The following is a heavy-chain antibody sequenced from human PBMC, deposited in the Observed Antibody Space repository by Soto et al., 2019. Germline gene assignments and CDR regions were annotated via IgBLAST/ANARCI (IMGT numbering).Heavy chain of an antibody. CDR2: TSAYNGNT. J-gene: IGHJ5*02. CDR3: ARDRVGRYCSGGSCYSGNWFDP. CDR1: GYTFTSYG. D-gene: IGHD2-15*01. Sequence: QVPLVQSGAEVKKPGASVKVSCKASGYTFTSYGISWVRQAPGQGLEWMGWTSAYNGNTNYAQKLQGRVTMTTDTSTSTAYMELRSLRSDDTAVYYCARDRVGRYCSGGSCYSGNWFDPWGQGTLVTVSS. V-gene: IGHV1-18*01.